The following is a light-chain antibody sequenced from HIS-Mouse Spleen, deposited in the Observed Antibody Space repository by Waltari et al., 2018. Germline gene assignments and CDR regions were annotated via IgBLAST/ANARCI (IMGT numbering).Light chain of an antibody. CDR2: AAS. CDR3: QQLNSYPPT. Sequence: DIQLTQSPSFLSASVGDRVTITCRASQGISSYLAWYQQKPGKAPKLLIYAASTLQSVFPSRFSGSGSGTEFTLTISSLQPEDFATYYCQQLNSYPPTFGQGTKVEIK. CDR1: QGISSY. J-gene: IGKJ1*01. V-gene: IGKV1-9*01.